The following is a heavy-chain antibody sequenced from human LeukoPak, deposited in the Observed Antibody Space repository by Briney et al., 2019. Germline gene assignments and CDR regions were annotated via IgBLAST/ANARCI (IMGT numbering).Heavy chain of an antibody. CDR2: ITSNGDRT. CDR3: ARVGSWEALNT. D-gene: IGHD1-26*01. CDR1: GFTFSNSA. V-gene: IGHV3-64*01. Sequence: GGSLRLPCAASGFTFSNSAMHWARQAPGKGPEYVSAITSNGDRTYYANSVKGRFTISRDNSKNTLYLQMGSLRAEDMTVYYCARVGSWEALNTWGQGTMVTVSS. J-gene: IGHJ3*02.